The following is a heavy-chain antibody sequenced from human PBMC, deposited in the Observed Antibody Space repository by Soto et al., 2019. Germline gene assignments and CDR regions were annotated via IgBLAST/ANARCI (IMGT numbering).Heavy chain of an antibody. D-gene: IGHD1-26*01. CDR1: GFTFGDYA. J-gene: IGHJ3*02. CDR2: ISWNSGNI. CDR3: AKDRYSVSYADAFDI. Sequence: EVQLVESGGGLVQPGRSLRLSCAASGFTFGDYAMHWVRQAPGKGLEWVSGISWNSGNIGYADSVKGRFTISRDNAKNSLYLQMNSLRGEDTAFYYCAKDRYSVSYADAFDIWGQGTMVTVSS. V-gene: IGHV3-9*01.